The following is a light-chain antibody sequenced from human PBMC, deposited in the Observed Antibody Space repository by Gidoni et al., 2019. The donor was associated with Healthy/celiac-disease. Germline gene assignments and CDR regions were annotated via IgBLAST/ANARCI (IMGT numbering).Light chain of an antibody. CDR3: QAWDTGTYV. Sequence: SYELTQPPSVSVSPGQTASITCSGDTLGDKYACWYQQKPGQSPVLVIYQDTKRPSGIPERFSGSNSGNTATLTISGTQAMDEADYYCQAWDTGTYVFGTGTKVTVL. CDR1: TLGDKY. V-gene: IGLV3-1*01. J-gene: IGLJ1*01. CDR2: QDT.